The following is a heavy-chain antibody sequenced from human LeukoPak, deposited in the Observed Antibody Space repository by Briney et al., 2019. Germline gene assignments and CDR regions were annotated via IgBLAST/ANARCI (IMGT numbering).Heavy chain of an antibody. CDR2: ISGSGVST. V-gene: IGHV3-23*01. J-gene: IGHJ4*02. Sequence: PGRSLRLSCAASGFTFSSYALSWVRHTPGKGLRWVSSISGSGVSTFYSDSVKGRFIISRDTSKNMLYLQMSSLRVEDTAIYFCAKDSRIWSRYPTQFDSWGQGTLVSVSS. CDR1: GFTFSSYA. CDR3: AKDSRIWSRYPTQFDS. D-gene: IGHD2/OR15-2a*01.